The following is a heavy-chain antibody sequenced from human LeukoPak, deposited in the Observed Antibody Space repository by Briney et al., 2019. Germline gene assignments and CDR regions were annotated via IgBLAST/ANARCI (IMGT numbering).Heavy chain of an antibody. J-gene: IGHJ4*02. Sequence: GGSLRLSCAASGLTFSTSSMNWVRQAPGKGLEWVSSISSSSSYMYYADSVKGRFTISRDNAKNSLYLQMNSLRVEDTAVYYCARGAYYDYWGQGTLVTVSS. D-gene: IGHD3-22*01. CDR1: GLTFSTSS. CDR3: ARGAYYDY. CDR2: ISSSSSYM. V-gene: IGHV3-21*01.